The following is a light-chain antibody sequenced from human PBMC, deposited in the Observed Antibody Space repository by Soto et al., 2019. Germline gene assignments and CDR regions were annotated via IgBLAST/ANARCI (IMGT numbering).Light chain of an antibody. CDR2: DDY. J-gene: IGLJ2*01. V-gene: IGLV3-21*02. CDR3: HVSVGSVDPVV. Sequence: SYELTQPPSVSVAPGQTARITCGGNNIGSKSVHWYQQKPGQAPVLVVFDDYDRPSGIPERFSGSNSGNTATLTISRVEAADEADYYCHVSVGSVDPVVFGGGTKVTVL. CDR1: NIGSKS.